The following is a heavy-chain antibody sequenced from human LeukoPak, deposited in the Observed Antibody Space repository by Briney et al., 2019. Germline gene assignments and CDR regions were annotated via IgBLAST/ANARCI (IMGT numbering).Heavy chain of an antibody. CDR3: ARYKDTMDFDY. V-gene: IGHV3-7*01. CDR1: GFTFSDYW. Sequence: GGSLRLSCAASGFTFSDYWMSWVRQAPGKGLEWVANIKQDGSEKYYVDSVKGRFTISRDNAKNSLYLQMNSLRAEDTAVYYCARYKDTMDFDYWGQGTLVTVSS. J-gene: IGHJ4*02. D-gene: IGHD5-18*01. CDR2: IKQDGSEK.